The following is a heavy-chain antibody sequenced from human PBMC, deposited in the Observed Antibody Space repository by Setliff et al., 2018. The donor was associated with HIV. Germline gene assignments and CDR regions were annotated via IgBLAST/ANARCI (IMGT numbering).Heavy chain of an antibody. CDR2: INHRGST. Sequence: LCLTCAVYGGSFSDYYWTWIRQSPGKGLEWIGEINHRGSTNYNPSLKSRVTVSVDTSKNQFSLKLGSVTAADTAVYYCARESPSSSWFYFDFWGQGTLVTVSS. D-gene: IGHD6-13*01. CDR1: GGSFSDYY. V-gene: IGHV4-34*01. CDR3: ARESPSSSWFYFDF. J-gene: IGHJ4*02.